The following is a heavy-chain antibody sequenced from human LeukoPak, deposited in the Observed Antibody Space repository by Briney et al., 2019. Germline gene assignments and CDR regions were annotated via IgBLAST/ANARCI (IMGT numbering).Heavy chain of an antibody. J-gene: IGHJ4*02. CDR2: IWYDGSNK. D-gene: IGHD2-21*02. Sequence: PGGSLRLSCAASGFTSSSYGMHWVRQAPGKGLEWVAVIWYDGSNKYYADSVKGRFTISRDNSKNTLYLQMNSLRAEDTAVYYCATRGAYCGGDCYSDFDYWGQGTLVTVSS. V-gene: IGHV3-33*01. CDR1: GFTSSSYG. CDR3: ATRGAYCGGDCYSDFDY.